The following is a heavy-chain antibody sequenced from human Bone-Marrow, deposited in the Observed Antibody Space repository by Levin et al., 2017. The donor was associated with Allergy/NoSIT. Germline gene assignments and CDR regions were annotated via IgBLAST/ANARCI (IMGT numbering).Heavy chain of an antibody. V-gene: IGHV3-74*01. CDR1: GFTFSSYW. CDR3: ARDLSLWFGLAMYYFDY. D-gene: IGHD3-10*01. Sequence: ETLSLTCAASGFTFSSYWMHWVRQAPGKGLVWVSRINSDGSSTSYADSVKGRFTISRDNAKNTLYLQMNSLRAEDTAVYYCARDLSLWFGLAMYYFDYWGQGTLVTVSS. J-gene: IGHJ4*02. CDR2: INSDGSST.